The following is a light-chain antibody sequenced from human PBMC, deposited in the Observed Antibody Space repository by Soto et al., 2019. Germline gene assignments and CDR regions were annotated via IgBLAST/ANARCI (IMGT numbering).Light chain of an antibody. CDR1: SDVGDYDY. CDR2: AVT. V-gene: IGLV2-11*01. J-gene: IGLJ2*01. CDR3: YSYIGSDSVI. Sequence: QSALTQPRSVSGSHGQSVTISCTGSDVGDYDYGSWYQQHPGKAPKLMIYAVTNRPSGVPDRVSGSKSADTASLTISGLQDDDEADYYCYSYIGSDSVIFGGGTKLTVL.